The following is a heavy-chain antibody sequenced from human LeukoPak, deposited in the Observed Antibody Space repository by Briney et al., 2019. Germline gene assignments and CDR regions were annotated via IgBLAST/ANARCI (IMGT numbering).Heavy chain of an antibody. CDR1: GGTFSSYA. D-gene: IGHD1-14*01. Sequence: GASVKVSCKASGGTFSSYAISWVRQAPGQGLEWMGWISAYNGNTNYAQKLQGRVTMTTDTSTSTAYMELRSLRSDDTAVYYCARVKDVDSAGIRLYYYYYYMDVWGKGTTVTVSS. CDR2: ISAYNGNT. V-gene: IGHV1-18*01. J-gene: IGHJ6*03. CDR3: ARVKDVDSAGIRLYYYYYYMDV.